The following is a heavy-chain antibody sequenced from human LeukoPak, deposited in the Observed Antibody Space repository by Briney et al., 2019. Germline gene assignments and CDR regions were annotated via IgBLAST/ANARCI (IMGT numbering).Heavy chain of an antibody. D-gene: IGHD2-2*01. CDR2: IYYSGDT. V-gene: IGHV4-39*01. Sequence: SETLSLTCTVSGGSISSSSYYWGWIRQPPGKGLEWIGSIYYSGDTYYNPSLKSRVTISVDTSKNQFSLKLSSVTAADTAVYYCERRGPVASSYYFDYWGQGTLVTVSS. J-gene: IGHJ4*02. CDR3: ERRGPVASSYYFDY. CDR1: GGSISSSSYY.